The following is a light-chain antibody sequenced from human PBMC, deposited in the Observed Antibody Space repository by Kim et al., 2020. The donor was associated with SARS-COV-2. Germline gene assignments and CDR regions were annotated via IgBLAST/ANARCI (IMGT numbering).Light chain of an antibody. Sequence: VSPGQTARITCSRANLGRKYVCWYQQKPGQSPVVVIYQDNKRPSGIPERFSGSNSGNTATLTISGTQPMDEADYYCQTWDTSTAVFGGGTQLTVL. V-gene: IGLV3-1*01. CDR1: NLGRKY. J-gene: IGLJ2*01. CDR3: QTWDTSTAV. CDR2: QDN.